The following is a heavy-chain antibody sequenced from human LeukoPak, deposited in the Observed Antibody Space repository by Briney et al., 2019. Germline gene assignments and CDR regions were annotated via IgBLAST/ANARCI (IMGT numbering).Heavy chain of an antibody. V-gene: IGHV5-51*01. J-gene: IGHJ4*02. D-gene: IGHD6-13*01. Sequence: GESLKISCKGSGYRFTSYWIDWVRQMPGKGLEWMGIIYPGDSDTRYSPSFQGQVTISADKSISTAYLQWSSLKASDTAMYYCARHPRSEKGMPAGFDYWGQGTLVTVSS. CDR3: ARHPRSEKGMPAGFDY. CDR1: GYRFTSYW. CDR2: IYPGDSDT.